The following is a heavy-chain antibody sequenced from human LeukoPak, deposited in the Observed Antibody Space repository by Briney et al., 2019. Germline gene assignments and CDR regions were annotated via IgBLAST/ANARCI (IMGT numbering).Heavy chain of an antibody. J-gene: IGHJ4*02. CDR1: GFTFSNSR. Sequence: GGSLRLPCAASGFTFSNSRMHGVRQAPGRGLVWVSRINSDGSSTGYADSVKDRFTISRDNAKNTLYLQMNSLRAEDTAVYYCARARSYGDYVYWGQGTLVTVSS. CDR2: INSDGSST. D-gene: IGHD4-17*01. V-gene: IGHV3-74*01. CDR3: ARARSYGDYVY.